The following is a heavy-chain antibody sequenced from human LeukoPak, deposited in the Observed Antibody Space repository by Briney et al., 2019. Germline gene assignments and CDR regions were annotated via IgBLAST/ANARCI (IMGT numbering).Heavy chain of an antibody. Sequence: GGSLRLSCAASGFTFSSYDMHWVRQPTGKGLEWVSAIGTAGDTYYSHSVKGRFTISRENAKNSLYLHMNSLSAGDTAVYFCARGHMLTGYDNFAWFDPWGQGTLVTVSS. V-gene: IGHV3-13*01. J-gene: IGHJ5*02. CDR1: GFTFSSYD. D-gene: IGHD3-9*01. CDR3: ARGHMLTGYDNFAWFDP. CDR2: IGTAGDT.